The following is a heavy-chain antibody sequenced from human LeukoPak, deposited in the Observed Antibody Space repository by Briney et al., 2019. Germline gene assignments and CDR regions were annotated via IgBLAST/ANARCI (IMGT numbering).Heavy chain of an antibody. CDR3: ARGYYGSGSYYKGNYFDY. CDR2: ISHSGST. CDR1: RYSISSGYN. Sequence: SETLSLTCAVSRYSISSGYNWGWIRQSPGNGLEWIGSISHSGSTYYNPSLKSRVTISVDTSKNEFSLNLSSVTAADTAVYYCARGYYGSGSYYKGNYFDYWGRGTLVTVSS. J-gene: IGHJ4*02. V-gene: IGHV4-38-2*01. D-gene: IGHD3-10*01.